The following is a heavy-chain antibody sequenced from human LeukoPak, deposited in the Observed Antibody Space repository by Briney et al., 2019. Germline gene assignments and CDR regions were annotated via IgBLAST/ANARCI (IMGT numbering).Heavy chain of an antibody. J-gene: IGHJ5*02. D-gene: IGHD2-15*01. V-gene: IGHV4-30-2*06. CDR1: GGSITTYY. CDR2: IYHSGST. CDR3: ARDNCSGGSCLGWFDP. Sequence: PSETLSLTCALSGGSITTYYWNWIRQSPGKGLEWIGYIYHSGSTYYNPSLKSRVTISVDRSKNQFSLKLSSVTAADTAVYYCARDNCSGGSCLGWFDPWGQGTLVTVSS.